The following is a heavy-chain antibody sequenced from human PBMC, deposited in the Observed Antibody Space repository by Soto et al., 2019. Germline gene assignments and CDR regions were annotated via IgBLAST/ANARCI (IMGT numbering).Heavy chain of an antibody. V-gene: IGHV4-59*01. Sequence: QVQLQESGPGLVKPSETLSLTCTVSGGSISSYYWSWIRQPPGKGLEWIGYIYYSGSTNYNPSLKSRVTISVDTSKNQCSLKLSSVTAADTAVYYCARPTYNSGSPFDYWGQGTLVTVSS. D-gene: IGHD1-20*01. CDR3: ARPTYNSGSPFDY. CDR2: IYYSGST. J-gene: IGHJ4*02. CDR1: GGSISSYY.